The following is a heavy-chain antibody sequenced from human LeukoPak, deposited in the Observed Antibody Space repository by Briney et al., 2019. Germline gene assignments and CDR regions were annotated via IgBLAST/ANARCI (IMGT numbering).Heavy chain of an antibody. D-gene: IGHD1-14*01. Sequence: GGSLRLSCAASGFTFSDNYMIWIRQAPGKGLEWVSYIDTSGSAMHYAVPVKGRFTISRDNARNSLYLQMNSLRAEDTAVYYCARARKGYYFDYWGQGTLVTVSS. CDR1: GFTFSDNY. V-gene: IGHV3-11*04. CDR2: IDTSGSAM. J-gene: IGHJ4*02. CDR3: ARARKGYYFDY.